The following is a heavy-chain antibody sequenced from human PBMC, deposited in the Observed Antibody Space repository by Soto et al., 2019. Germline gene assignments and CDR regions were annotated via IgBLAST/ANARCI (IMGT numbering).Heavy chain of an antibody. CDR3: ARGNPFNYAGFDV. CDR2: MNAKSGDT. V-gene: IGHV1-8*01. J-gene: IGHJ6*02. Sequence: QAHLEQSGAEVKRPGASVKVSCKASGYTFSDFDINWLRQASGQGPEWMGWMNAKSGDTFFAQRFQGKFNMTRDTSLSTAYMEVGSLTSDDTAIYYCARGNPFNYAGFDVWGQGTTVAVSS. CDR1: GYTFSDFD. D-gene: IGHD3-16*01.